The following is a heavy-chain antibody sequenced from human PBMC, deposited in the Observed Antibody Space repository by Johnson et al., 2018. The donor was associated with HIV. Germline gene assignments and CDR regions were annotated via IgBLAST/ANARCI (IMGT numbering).Heavy chain of an antibody. J-gene: IGHJ3*01. D-gene: IGHD6-13*01. CDR3: VRDGESQQLPLGDAFDV. Sequence: QVHLVESGGGVVQPGGSLRLSCAASAFNFSSYAMHWVRQAPGKGLEWVAVISYDGSNKYYADSVKGRFSISRDNSKNTLYLQMNSLRAEDTAVYYCVRDGESQQLPLGDAFDVWGQGTMVTVSS. CDR2: ISYDGSNK. V-gene: IGHV3-30-3*01. CDR1: AFNFSSYA.